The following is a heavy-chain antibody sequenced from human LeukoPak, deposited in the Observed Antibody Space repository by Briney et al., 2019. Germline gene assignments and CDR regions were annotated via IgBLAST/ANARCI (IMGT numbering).Heavy chain of an antibody. CDR1: GGSFSDYY. V-gene: IGHV4-34*01. Sequence: PSETLSLTCGVYGGSFSDYYLTWIRQPPGKGLEWIGEIDHSGGSNYNPSLKSRVTISLDASKNQFSLKLTSVTAADTAVYYCATGQTYVDYWGQGTLVTVSS. J-gene: IGHJ4*02. CDR3: ATGQTYVDY. CDR2: IDHSGGS.